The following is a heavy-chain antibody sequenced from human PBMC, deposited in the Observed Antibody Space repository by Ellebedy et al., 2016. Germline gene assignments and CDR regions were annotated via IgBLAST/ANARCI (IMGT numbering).Heavy chain of an antibody. CDR3: TRELRGNFFDS. D-gene: IGHD1-7*01. CDR1: GGSISSYY. Sequence: SETLSLTXTVSGGSISSYYWSWIRQPPGKGLEWIGEISHSGTTNYNPSLASRVTISVDESKNQFSLTLNSVTAADTAVYYCTRELRGNFFDSWGQGTLVTVSS. V-gene: IGHV4-34*01. J-gene: IGHJ4*02. CDR2: ISHSGTT.